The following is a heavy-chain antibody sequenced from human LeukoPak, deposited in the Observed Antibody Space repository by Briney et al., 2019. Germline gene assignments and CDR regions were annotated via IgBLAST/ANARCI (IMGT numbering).Heavy chain of an antibody. Sequence: ASVKVSCKASGYTFTSYGISWVRQAPGQGLEWMGWMNPNSGNTGYAQKFQGRVTMTRNTSISTAYMELSSLRSEDTAVYYCARGVVEMATRGADYWGQGTLVTVSS. V-gene: IGHV1-8*02. CDR3: ARGVVEMATRGADY. J-gene: IGHJ4*02. CDR2: MNPNSGNT. CDR1: GYTFTSYG. D-gene: IGHD5-24*01.